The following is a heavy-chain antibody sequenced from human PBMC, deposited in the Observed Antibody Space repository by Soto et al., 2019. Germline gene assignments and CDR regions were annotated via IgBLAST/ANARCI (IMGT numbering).Heavy chain of an antibody. CDR3: PKLAFYRRTSYYYVIAF. Sequence: GGSLRVSCAASGCTVSSYARHWGRAGLGKGLEWVAFRSFDGSNKYYADSVKGRFTISRDNSKNTLYLQMNSLIAEDTAVHYCPKLAFYRRTSYYYVIAFWPRAPTVPVSS. CDR1: GCTVSSYA. D-gene: IGHD3-16*02. V-gene: IGHV3-30*18. J-gene: IGHJ6*02. CDR2: RSFDGSNK.